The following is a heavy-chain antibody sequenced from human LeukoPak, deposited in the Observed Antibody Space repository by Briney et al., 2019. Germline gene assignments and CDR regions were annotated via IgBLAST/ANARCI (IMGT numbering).Heavy chain of an antibody. J-gene: IGHJ4*02. D-gene: IGHD5/OR15-5a*01. CDR3: ARESSLLRQLDY. Sequence: PSETLSLTCTVSGGPISSYYWSWIRQPAGKGLEWIGRIYTSGSTNYNPSLKSRVTMSVDASKNQFSLKLSSVTAADTAVYYCARESSLLRQLDYWGQGTLVTVSS. CDR1: GGPISSYY. V-gene: IGHV4-4*07. CDR2: IYTSGST.